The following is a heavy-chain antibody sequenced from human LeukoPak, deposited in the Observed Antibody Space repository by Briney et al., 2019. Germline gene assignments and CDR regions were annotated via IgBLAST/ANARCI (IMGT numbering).Heavy chain of an antibody. Sequence: GGSLRLSCAASRFAFSSYAMSWVRQAPGKGPEWVGHIKSKVDGGTADYGAPVKDRFTISRDDSKNTVYLQVNSLKTEDTAVYYCATDVPYTGGGAIVFWGQGTLVTVSS. J-gene: IGHJ4*02. CDR3: ATDVPYTGGGAIVF. CDR1: RFAFSSYA. CDR2: IKSKVDGGTA. D-gene: IGHD3-16*02. V-gene: IGHV3-15*01.